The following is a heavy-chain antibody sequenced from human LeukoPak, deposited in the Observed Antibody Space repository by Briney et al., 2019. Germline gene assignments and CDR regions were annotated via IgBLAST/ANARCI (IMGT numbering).Heavy chain of an antibody. J-gene: IGHJ3*02. CDR3: ARFVAATQRVDAFDI. Sequence: SETLSLTCAVSGGSISSGGYSWSWIRQPPGKGLEWIGYIYHSGSTYYNPSLKSRVTISVDRSKNQFSLKLSSVTAADTAVYYCARFVAATQRVDAFDIWGQGTMVTVSS. CDR1: GGSISSGGYS. D-gene: IGHD2-15*01. CDR2: IYHSGST. V-gene: IGHV4-30-2*01.